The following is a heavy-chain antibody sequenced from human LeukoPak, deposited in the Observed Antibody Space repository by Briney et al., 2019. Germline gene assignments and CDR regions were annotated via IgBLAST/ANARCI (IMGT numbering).Heavy chain of an antibody. CDR2: INPSGGST. CDR3: AREYIVVVPAAIRWFDP. V-gene: IGHV1-46*01. Sequence: ASVKVSCKASGYTFTSYYMHRVRQAPGQGLEWMGIINPSGGSTSYAQKFQGRVTKTRDTSTSTVYMELSSLRSEDTAVYYCAREYIVVVPAAIRWFDPWGQGTLVTVSS. CDR1: GYTFTSYY. D-gene: IGHD2-2*01. J-gene: IGHJ5*02.